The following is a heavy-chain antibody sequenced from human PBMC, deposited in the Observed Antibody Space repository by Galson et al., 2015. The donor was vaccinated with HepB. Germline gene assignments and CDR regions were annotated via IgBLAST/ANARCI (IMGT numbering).Heavy chain of an antibody. J-gene: IGHJ3*02. CDR3: ARERGSAMIVVVPHAFDI. Sequence: SVKVSCKASGGTFSSYAISWVRQAPGQGLEWMGGIIPIFGTANHAQKFQGRVTITADESTSTAYMELSSLRSEDTAVYYCARERGSAMIVVVPHAFDIWGQGTMVTVSS. CDR1: GGTFSSYA. CDR2: IIPIFGTA. D-gene: IGHD3-22*01. V-gene: IGHV1-69*13.